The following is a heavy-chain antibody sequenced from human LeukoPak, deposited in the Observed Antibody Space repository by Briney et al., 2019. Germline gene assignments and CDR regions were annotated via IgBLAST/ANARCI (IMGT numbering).Heavy chain of an antibody. D-gene: IGHD6-19*01. Sequence: SVKVSCKASGGTFSSYAISWVRQAPGQGLEWMGGIIPIFGTANYAQKFQGRVTITADESTSTAYMELSSLRSEDTAVYYCARDPRGIAVAGYYYYGMDVWGQGTTVTVSS. CDR1: GGTFSSYA. CDR3: ARDPRGIAVAGYYYYGMDV. V-gene: IGHV1-69*13. J-gene: IGHJ6*02. CDR2: IIPIFGTA.